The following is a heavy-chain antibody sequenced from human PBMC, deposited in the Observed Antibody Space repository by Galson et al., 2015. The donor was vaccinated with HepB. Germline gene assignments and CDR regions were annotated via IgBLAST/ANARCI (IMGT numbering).Heavy chain of an antibody. CDR2: INHSGST. Sequence: SETLSLTCAVYGGSFSGYYWSWIRQPPGKGLEWIGEINHSGSTNYNPSLKSRVTISVDTSKNQFSLKLSSVTAADTAVYYCARGRGVVHYWGQGTLVTVSS. D-gene: IGHD3-10*01. V-gene: IGHV4-34*01. J-gene: IGHJ4*02. CDR3: ARGRGVVHY. CDR1: GGSFSGYY.